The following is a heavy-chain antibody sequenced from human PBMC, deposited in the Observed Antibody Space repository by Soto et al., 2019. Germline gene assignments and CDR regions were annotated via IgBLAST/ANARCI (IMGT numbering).Heavy chain of an antibody. CDR3: AATPRY. CDR2: IYSSGSA. V-gene: IGHV4-59*01. D-gene: IGHD2-15*01. J-gene: IGHJ4*02. Sequence: SETLSLTCTVSGGSITSYYWNWIRQPPGKGLEWIGYIYSSGSANYNPSLRGRVSMSLDTSKNQVSLNVTSVTAADTAVYYCAATPRYWGQGRLVTVSS. CDR1: GGSITSYY.